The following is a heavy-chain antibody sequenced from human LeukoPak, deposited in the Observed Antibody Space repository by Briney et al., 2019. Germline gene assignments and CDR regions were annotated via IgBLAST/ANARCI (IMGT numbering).Heavy chain of an antibody. V-gene: IGHV3-23*03. J-gene: IGHJ4*02. D-gene: IGHD1-26*01. Sequence: GGSLRLSCAASGFTFSSYSMNWVRQAPGKGLEWVSVIYSGGSTYYADSVKGRFTISRDNSKNTLYLQMNSLRAEDTALYFCAQWSRYFDYWGQGTLVTVSS. CDR3: AQWSRYFDY. CDR2: IYSGGST. CDR1: GFTFSSYS.